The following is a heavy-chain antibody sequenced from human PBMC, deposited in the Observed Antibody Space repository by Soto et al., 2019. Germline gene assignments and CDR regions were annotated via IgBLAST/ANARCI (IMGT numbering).Heavy chain of an antibody. Sequence: GGSLRLSCAASGFTFSSYGMHWVRQAPGKGLEWVAVISYDGSNKYYADSVKGRFTISRDNSKNTLYLQMNSLRAEDTAVYYCAKEGEAYCGGDCSSDLDHFDYWGQGTLVTVSS. CDR3: AKEGEAYCGGDCSSDLDHFDY. D-gene: IGHD2-21*02. CDR2: ISYDGSNK. J-gene: IGHJ4*02. V-gene: IGHV3-30*18. CDR1: GFTFSSYG.